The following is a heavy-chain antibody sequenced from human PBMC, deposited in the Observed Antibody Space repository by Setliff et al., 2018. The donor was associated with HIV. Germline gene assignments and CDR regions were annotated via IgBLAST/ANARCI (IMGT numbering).Heavy chain of an antibody. Sequence: ASVKVSCKASGDTFRSYAISWVRQAPGQGLERMGRIIPILATSNYTQKFQGRVTITADKSTRTAYMELSSLRSEDTAVYYCARDGWDYYGSGTYPPLYYFDSWGQGTLVTVSS. V-gene: IGHV1-69*06. J-gene: IGHJ4*01. CDR1: GDTFRSYA. CDR2: IIPILATS. D-gene: IGHD3-10*01. CDR3: ARDGWDYYGSGTYPPLYYFDS.